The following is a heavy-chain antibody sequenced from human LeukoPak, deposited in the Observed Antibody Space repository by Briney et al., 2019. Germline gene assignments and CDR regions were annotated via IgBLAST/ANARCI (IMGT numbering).Heavy chain of an antibody. CDR1: GFTFSSYS. D-gene: IGHD5-24*01. CDR2: ISYDGSSK. Sequence: GRSLRLSCAPFGFTFSSYSMHWVRQAPGKGLEWVAVISYDGSSKYYADSVKGRFTISRDNSKNTLYLQMNSLRAEDTAVYLWAKGGGGRWLHYFDYWGQGTLVTVSS. J-gene: IGHJ4*02. V-gene: IGHV3-30*18. CDR3: AKGGGGRWLHYFDY.